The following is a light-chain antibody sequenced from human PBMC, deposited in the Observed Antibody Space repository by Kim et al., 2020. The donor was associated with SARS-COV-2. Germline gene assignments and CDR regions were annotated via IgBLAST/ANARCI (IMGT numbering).Light chain of an antibody. V-gene: IGLV2-14*04. CDR2: DVS. CDR3: SSYTSNNTYV. Sequence: GQSVTISCTGTSSDVGGYNYVSWYQQHPGKAPKLMIYDVSKRPSGVSNRFSGSKSGNTASLTISGLQAEDAADYYCSSYTSNNTYVFGTGTKVTVL. CDR1: SSDVGGYNY. J-gene: IGLJ1*01.